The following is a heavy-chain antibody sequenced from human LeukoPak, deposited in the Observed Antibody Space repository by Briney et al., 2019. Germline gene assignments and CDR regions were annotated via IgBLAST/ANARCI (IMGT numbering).Heavy chain of an antibody. CDR1: GYTFTGYY. J-gene: IGHJ4*02. CDR3: ARVSWSGRDDY. CDR2: MNPNSGNT. D-gene: IGHD3-3*01. Sequence: ASVKVSCKASGYTFTGYYMHWVRQATGQGLEWMGWMNPNSGNTGYAQKFQGRVTMTRNTSISTAYMELSSLRSEDTAVYYCARVSWSGRDDYWGQGTLVTVSS. V-gene: IGHV1-8*02.